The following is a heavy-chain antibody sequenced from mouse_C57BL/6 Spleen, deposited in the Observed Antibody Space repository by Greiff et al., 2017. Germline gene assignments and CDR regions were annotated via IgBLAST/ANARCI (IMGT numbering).Heavy chain of an antibody. Sequence: EVKLQESGAELVRPGASVKLSCTASGFNIKDDYMHWVKQRPEQGLEWIGWIDPENGDTEYASKFQGKATITADTSSNTAYLQLSSLTSEDTAVYYCARGGNYVRFAYWGQGTLGTVSA. J-gene: IGHJ3*01. CDR2: IDPENGDT. CDR3: ARGGNYVRFAY. V-gene: IGHV14-4*01. CDR1: GFNIKDDY. D-gene: IGHD2-1*01.